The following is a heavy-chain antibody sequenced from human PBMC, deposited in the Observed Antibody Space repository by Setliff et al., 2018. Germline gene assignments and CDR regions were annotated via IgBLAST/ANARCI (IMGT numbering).Heavy chain of an antibody. J-gene: IGHJ4*02. CDR1: GYSFTNYF. CDR2: IDPSGDTT. Sequence: ASVKVSCKTSGYSFTNYFIHWVRQAPGQGLEWMGVIDPSGDTTSFAQRFQGRVTITADESTSTAYMELSSLRSEDTAVYYCARENTAKNFWGEESDYWGQGTLVTVSS. D-gene: IGHD3-3*01. V-gene: IGHV1-46*01. CDR3: ARENTAKNFWGEESDY.